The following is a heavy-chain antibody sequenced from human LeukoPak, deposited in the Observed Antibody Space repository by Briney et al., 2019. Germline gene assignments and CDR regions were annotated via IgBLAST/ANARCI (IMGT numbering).Heavy chain of an antibody. V-gene: IGHV3-7*01. CDR2: IRPDGSEE. CDR3: AKLLGTVTTYDY. Sequence: PGGSLRLSCTASGFSFSHNWMSWVRQAPGKGREWVASIRPDGSEEYYMDSGKGRFTISRDNAKNSLYLQMNSLRAEDTALYYCAKLLGTVTTYDYWGQGTLVTVSS. J-gene: IGHJ4*02. D-gene: IGHD1-7*01. CDR1: GFSFSHNW.